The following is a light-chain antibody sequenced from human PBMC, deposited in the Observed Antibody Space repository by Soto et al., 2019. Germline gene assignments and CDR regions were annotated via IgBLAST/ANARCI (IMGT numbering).Light chain of an antibody. CDR3: QQANSFPRT. CDR2: SAS. J-gene: IGKJ4*01. V-gene: IGKV1-12*01. CDR1: QGFSTW. Sequence: DIQMTQSPSSVSASVGDRVTITCRASQGFSTWLAWYRRKPGRAPELLIYSASSLHSGVPSRFSSSESRTDFTLTISNLQHEDFTTYSSQQANSFPRTFGGGTEVEIK.